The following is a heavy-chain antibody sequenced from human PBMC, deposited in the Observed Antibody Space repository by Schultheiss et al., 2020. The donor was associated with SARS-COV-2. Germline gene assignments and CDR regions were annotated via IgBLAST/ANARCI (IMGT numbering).Heavy chain of an antibody. J-gene: IGHJ4*02. V-gene: IGHV4-59*08. Sequence: SETLSLTCTVSGGSISSYYWSWIRQPPGKGLEWIGYIYYSGSTNYNPSLKSRVTISVDTSKNQFSLKLSSVTAADTAVYYCARATEYYYDSSGCFDYWGQGTLVTVSS. CDR2: IYYSGST. D-gene: IGHD3-22*01. CDR1: GGSISSYY. CDR3: ARATEYYYDSSGCFDY.